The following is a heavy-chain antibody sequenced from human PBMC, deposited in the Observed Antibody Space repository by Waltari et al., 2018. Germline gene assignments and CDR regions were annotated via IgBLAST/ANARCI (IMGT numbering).Heavy chain of an antibody. J-gene: IGHJ3*01. V-gene: IGHV3-53*01. D-gene: IGHD6-6*01. CDR1: GFSVSDNN. CDR3: ARVTVVARVSDVFDV. CDR2: IFVTVNT. Sequence: EVQVVESGGDVIQPGGSVSLSYAASGFSVSDNNVTWVRQPSGTGLDLVATIFVTVNTHYADSVRGRFTISRDSSRNSVYLQMDNLRAEDTATYYCARVTVVARVSDVFDVWGQGTMITVSS.